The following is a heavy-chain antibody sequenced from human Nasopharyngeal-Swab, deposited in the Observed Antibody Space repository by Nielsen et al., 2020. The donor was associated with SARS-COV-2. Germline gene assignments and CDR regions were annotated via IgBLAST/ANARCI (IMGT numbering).Heavy chain of an antibody. D-gene: IGHD7-27*01. CDR1: GFTFSSHW. V-gene: IGHV3-7*04. CDR3: ARDGLWGRDY. Sequence: AGSLTLSCAASGFTFSSHWMSWVRQAPGKGLEWVANIKQDGSEKYYVDSVKGRFTISRDNAKNSLYLQMNSLRAEDTAVYYCARDGLWGRDYWGQGTLVTVSS. J-gene: IGHJ4*02. CDR2: IKQDGSEK.